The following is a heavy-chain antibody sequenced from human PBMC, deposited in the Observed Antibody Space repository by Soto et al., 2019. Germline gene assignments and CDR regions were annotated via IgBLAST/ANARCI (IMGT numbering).Heavy chain of an antibody. J-gene: IGHJ6*02. CDR3: AKCDRYYYYGMYV. D-gene: IGHD2-21*02. CDR1: GFTFSRDA. CDR2: ISGSGGST. V-gene: IGHV3-23*01. Sequence: GGSLRLSCAASGFTFSRDAMSWVRQAPGKGLEWVSAISGSGGSTYYADSVKGRFTISRDNSKNTLYLQMNSLRAEDTAVYYCAKCDRYYYYGMYVWGQGTTVTVSS.